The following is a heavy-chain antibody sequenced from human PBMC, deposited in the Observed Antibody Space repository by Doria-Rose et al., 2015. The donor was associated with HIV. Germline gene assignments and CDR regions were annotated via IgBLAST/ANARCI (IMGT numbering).Heavy chain of an antibody. V-gene: IGHV3-9*01. CDR2: IRWDSGAK. J-gene: IGHJ6*03. CDR1: GFSFESYA. CDR3: AKAPIIGPKYYFYMDV. Sequence: VQLVRSGGGLVQPGRSLRLSCVGSGFSFESYAMPWVRLVPGKGLRRFAGIRWDSGAKGNADSVEGRFTISRDNAKKSVYLEMRSLRPEDTAFYYCAKAPIIGPKYYFYMDVWGKGTSVTVSS. D-gene: IGHD3-3*01.